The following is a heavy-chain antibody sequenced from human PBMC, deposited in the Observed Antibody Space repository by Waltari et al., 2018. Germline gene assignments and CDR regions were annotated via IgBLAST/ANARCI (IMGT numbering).Heavy chain of an antibody. J-gene: IGHJ6*02. D-gene: IGHD1-1*01. V-gene: IGHV4-31*03. Sequence: QVQLQESGPGLVKPSQTLSLTCTVSGGSISSGGYYWSWIRQHPGKGLEWIGYIHYSGRTYYTPSLKSRVTISVDTSKNQFSLKLSSVTAADTAVYYCARGLANAYYYYYGMDVWGQGTTVTVSS. CDR1: GGSISSGGYY. CDR2: IHYSGRT. CDR3: ARGLANAYYYYYGMDV.